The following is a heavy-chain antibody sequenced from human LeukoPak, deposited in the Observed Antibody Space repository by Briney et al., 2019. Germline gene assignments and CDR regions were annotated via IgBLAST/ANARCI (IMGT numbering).Heavy chain of an antibody. CDR2: IYPGDSDT. CDR1: GYSFSSHW. V-gene: IGHV5-51*01. D-gene: IGHD2-15*01. J-gene: IGHJ4*02. Sequence: GESLKISCKGSGYSFSSHWIGWVRQMPGKGLEWMGIIYPGDSDTRYSPSFQGQVTISVDKSISTAYLQWSSLKASDTAMYYCVRTSGGWTYRPDYWGQGTLVTVSS. CDR3: VRTSGGWTYRPDY.